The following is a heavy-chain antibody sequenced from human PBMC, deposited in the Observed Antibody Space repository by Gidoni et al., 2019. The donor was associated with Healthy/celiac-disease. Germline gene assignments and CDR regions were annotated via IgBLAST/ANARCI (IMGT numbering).Heavy chain of an antibody. J-gene: IGHJ3*02. D-gene: IGHD2-8*01. V-gene: IGHV3-53*01. CDR3: ARFAPLSGTKCAFDI. CDR1: GFPFSSTC. Sequence: EVQLVESGGGLIQPGGSLRLSCAASGFPFSSTCMSWVRQAPGKGLEWVTDIYSGGSTKYADSVEGRFIISRDNSKNTLYLQMNSRRAADTAVYYCARFAPLSGTKCAFDIWGQGTLVTVSS. CDR2: IYSGGST.